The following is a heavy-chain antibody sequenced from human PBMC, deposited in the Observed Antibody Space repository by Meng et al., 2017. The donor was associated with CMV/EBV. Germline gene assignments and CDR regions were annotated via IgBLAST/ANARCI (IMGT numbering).Heavy chain of an antibody. Sequence: GESLKISCTMSGFTLSSYGMHWVRQAPGKGLEWVAFIRDDGSNTYHADSVKGRFTISRDNPKNTLYLQMNSLRTEDTAVYYCANRYSGYEDVWYFDYWGQGTLVTVSS. D-gene: IGHD5-12*01. V-gene: IGHV3-30*02. CDR2: IRDDGSNT. J-gene: IGHJ4*02. CDR3: ANRYSGYEDVWYFDY. CDR1: GFTLSSYG.